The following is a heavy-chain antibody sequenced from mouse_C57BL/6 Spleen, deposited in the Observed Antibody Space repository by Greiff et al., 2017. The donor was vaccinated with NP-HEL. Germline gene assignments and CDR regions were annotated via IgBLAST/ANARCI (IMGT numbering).Heavy chain of an antibody. CDR2: IDPENGDT. D-gene: IGHD2-5*01. CDR1: GFNIKDDY. CDR3: TTAYSNYWFAY. J-gene: IGHJ3*01. V-gene: IGHV14-4*01. Sequence: EVQRVESGAELVRPGASVKLSCTASGFNIKDDYMHWVKQRPEQGLEWIGWIDPENGDTEYASKFQGKATITADTSSNTAYLQLSSLTSEDTAVYYCTTAYSNYWFAYWGQGTLVTVSA.